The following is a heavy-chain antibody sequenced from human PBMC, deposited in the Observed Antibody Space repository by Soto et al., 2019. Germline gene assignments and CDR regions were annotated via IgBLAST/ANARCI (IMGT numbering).Heavy chain of an antibody. CDR3: ARDIGIAAAGPFDY. Sequence: HPGGSLRLSCAASGFTFSSYGMHWVRQAPGKGLEWVAVIWYDGSNKYYADSVKGRFTISRDNSKDTLYLQMNSLRAEDTAVYYCARDIGIAAAGPFDYWGQGTLVTVSS. J-gene: IGHJ4*02. D-gene: IGHD6-13*01. CDR1: GFTFSSYG. CDR2: IWYDGSNK. V-gene: IGHV3-33*01.